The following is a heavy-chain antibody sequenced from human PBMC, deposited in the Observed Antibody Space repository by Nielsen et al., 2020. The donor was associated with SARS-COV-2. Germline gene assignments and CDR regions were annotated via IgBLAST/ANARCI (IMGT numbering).Heavy chain of an antibody. Sequence: ASVQVSCKPSVYTFTNYAWNWVRHAPGQGLEGRGWINTNTGNPMDAEGFTGRFVFSLGTSVSTAYLQISSLRAEDTALYYCARGSNSYDTRGFDYWGQGTLATVSS. CDR3: ARGSNSYDTRGFDY. D-gene: IGHD3-22*01. V-gene: IGHV7-4-1*02. CDR1: VYTFTNYA. J-gene: IGHJ4*02. CDR2: INTNTGNP.